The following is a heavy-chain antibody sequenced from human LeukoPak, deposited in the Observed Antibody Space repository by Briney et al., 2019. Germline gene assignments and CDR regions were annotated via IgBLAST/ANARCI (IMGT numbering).Heavy chain of an antibody. D-gene: IGHD6-13*01. CDR2: IYYSGST. Sequence: SETLSLTCTVSGGSISSGSYYWSWIRQPPGKGLECIGYIYYSGSTNYNPSLKSRVTISVDTSKNQFSLKLSSVTAADTAVYYCAREDRWYGFSSGFDPWGQGTLVTVSS. J-gene: IGHJ5*02. CDR1: GGSISSGSYY. V-gene: IGHV4-61*01. CDR3: AREDRWYGFSSGFDP.